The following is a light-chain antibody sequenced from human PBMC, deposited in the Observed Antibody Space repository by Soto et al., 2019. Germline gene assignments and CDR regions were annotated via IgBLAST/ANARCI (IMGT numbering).Light chain of an antibody. V-gene: IGLV1-44*01. CDR2: TDN. J-gene: IGLJ1*01. CDR1: SSNIGKNT. Sequence: QSVLAQPPSVSGTPGQRVTISCSGSSSNIGKNTVSWYQQLPGAAPKTLISTDNQRPSGVPDRFSGSKSGTSASLAISGLQSEDEADYYCAAWDNSLNGHVFGTGTKLTVL. CDR3: AAWDNSLNGHV.